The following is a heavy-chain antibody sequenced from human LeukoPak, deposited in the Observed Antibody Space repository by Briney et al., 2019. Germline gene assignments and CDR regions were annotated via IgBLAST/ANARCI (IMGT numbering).Heavy chain of an antibody. CDR2: ISGSGGST. D-gene: IGHD4-17*01. CDR1: GFTFSSYA. CDR3: AKGLDYGDYADWFDP. Sequence: GVSLRLSCAASGFTFSSYAMSWVRQAPGKGLEWVSAISGSGGSTYYADSVKGRFTISRDNSKNTLYLQMNSLRAEDTAVYYCAKGLDYGDYADWFDPWGQGTLVTVSS. J-gene: IGHJ5*02. V-gene: IGHV3-23*01.